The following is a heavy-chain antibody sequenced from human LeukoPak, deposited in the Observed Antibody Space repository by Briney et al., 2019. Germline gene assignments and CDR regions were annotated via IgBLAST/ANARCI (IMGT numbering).Heavy chain of an antibody. CDR3: ARDRPADYDFWSGYSPFDY. D-gene: IGHD3-3*01. Sequence: ASVKVSCKASGYTFPSYGISWVRQAPGQGLEWMGWISAYNGNTNYAQKLQGRVTMTTDTSTSTAYMELRSLRSDDTAVYFCARDRPADYDFWSGYSPFDYWGQGTLVTVSS. J-gene: IGHJ4*02. CDR2: ISAYNGNT. V-gene: IGHV1-18*01. CDR1: GYTFPSYG.